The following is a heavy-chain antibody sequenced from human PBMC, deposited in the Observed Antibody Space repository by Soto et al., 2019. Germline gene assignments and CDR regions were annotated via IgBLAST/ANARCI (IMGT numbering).Heavy chain of an antibody. V-gene: IGHV4-59*08. CDR3: ARHKYSGYDFGVFDY. J-gene: IGHJ4*02. D-gene: IGHD5-12*01. Sequence: IRQPPGKGLEWIGYIYYSGSTNYNPSLKSRVTISVDTSKNQFSLKLSSVTAADTAVYYCARHKYSGYDFGVFDYWGQGTLVTVSS. CDR2: IYYSGST.